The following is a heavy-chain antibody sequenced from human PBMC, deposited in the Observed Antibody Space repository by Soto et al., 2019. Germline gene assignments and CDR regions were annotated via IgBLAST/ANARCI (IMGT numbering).Heavy chain of an antibody. CDR1: SRYD. J-gene: IGHJ6*03. V-gene: IGHV4-34*01. CDR2: INHSGST. Sequence: SRYDWGWIRQPPGKGLEWIGEINHSGSTNYNPSLKSRATTSVDTSKNQFSLKLRSGTAADTAVYYCARGIGYCSGGSCRIVPCYFYY. CDR3: ARGIGYCSGGSCRIVPCYFYY. D-gene: IGHD2-15*01.